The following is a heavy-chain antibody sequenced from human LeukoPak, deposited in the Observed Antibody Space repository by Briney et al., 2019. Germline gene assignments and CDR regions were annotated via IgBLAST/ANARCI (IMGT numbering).Heavy chain of an antibody. CDR2: IIPIFGTA. V-gene: IGHV1-69*13. J-gene: IGHJ6*02. CDR1: GGTFSSYA. Sequence: ASVKVSCKASGGTFSSYAISWVRQAPGQGLEWMGGIIPIFGTANYAQKFRGRVTITADESTSTAYMELSSLRSEDTAVYYCARDLDIVGGGMDVWGQGTTVTVSS. CDR3: ARDLDIVGGGMDV. D-gene: IGHD5-12*01.